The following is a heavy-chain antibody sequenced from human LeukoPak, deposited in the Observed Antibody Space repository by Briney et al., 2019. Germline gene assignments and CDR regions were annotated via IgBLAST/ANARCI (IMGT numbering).Heavy chain of an antibody. CDR2: IIPIFGTA. V-gene: IGHV1-69*05. CDR3: ARVPIGYCSSTSCIPRGNWFDP. Sequence: GASVKVSCKASGGTFSSYAISWVRQAPGQGLEWMGGIIPIFGTANYAQKFQGRVTITTDESTSTAYMELSSLRSEDTAVYYCARVPIGYCSSTSCIPRGNWFDPWGQGTLVTVSS. J-gene: IGHJ5*02. D-gene: IGHD2-2*01. CDR1: GGTFSSYA.